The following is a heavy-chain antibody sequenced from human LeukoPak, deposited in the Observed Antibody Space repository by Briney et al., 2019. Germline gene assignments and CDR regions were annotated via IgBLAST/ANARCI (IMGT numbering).Heavy chain of an antibody. CDR3: AKESGYDVDFDY. V-gene: IGHV3-23*01. Sequence: GGSLRLSCAVSGFTFTSHAMSWVRQAPGKGLEWVSIISGSGDSTYYADSVKGRFTISRDNSKNTLYLQMNSLRADDTAVYYCAKESGYDVDFDYWGQGTLVTVSS. CDR2: ISGSGDST. CDR1: GFTFTSHA. J-gene: IGHJ4*02. D-gene: IGHD5-12*01.